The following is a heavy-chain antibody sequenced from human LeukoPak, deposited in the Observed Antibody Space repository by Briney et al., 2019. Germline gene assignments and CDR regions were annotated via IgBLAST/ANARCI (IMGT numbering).Heavy chain of an antibody. J-gene: IGHJ4*02. V-gene: IGHV4-34*01. Sequence: PSETLSLTCAVYGGSFSGYYWSWIRQPPGKGLEWIGEINHSGSTNYNPSLKSRVTISVDTSKNQFSLKLSSVTAADTAVYYCARGGWAYYFDYWGQGTLVTVSS. CDR2: INHSGST. CDR3: ARGGWAYYFDY. D-gene: IGHD1-26*01. CDR1: GGSFSGYY.